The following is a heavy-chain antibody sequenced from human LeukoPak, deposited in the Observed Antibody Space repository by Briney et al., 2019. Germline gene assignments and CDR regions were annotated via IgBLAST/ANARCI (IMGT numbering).Heavy chain of an antibody. D-gene: IGHD1-26*01. Sequence: SETLSLTCTVSGGSISTYYWSWIRQPPGKGLEWIGYIYYTGSTNYNPSLKSRVTMSVDTSKNEFSLKLSSVTAADTAVYYCARQYRVNWFDPWGQGTLVTVSS. J-gene: IGHJ5*02. CDR1: GGSISTYY. CDR3: ARQYRVNWFDP. CDR2: IYYTGST. V-gene: IGHV4-59*08.